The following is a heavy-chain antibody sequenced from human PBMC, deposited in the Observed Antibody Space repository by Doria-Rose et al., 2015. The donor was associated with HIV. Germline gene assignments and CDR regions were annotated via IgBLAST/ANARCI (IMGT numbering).Heavy chain of an antibody. Sequence: QITLKESGPVLVKPTETLTLTCTVSGVSLSSPGMGVSWIRQPPGKALEWLANFFSDDERSYKTSPKSRLTISRGTSKSQVCLTMTDMDPVDTATYYCARIKSSRWYHKYYFDFWGQGTLVIVSA. CDR1: GVSLSSPGMG. CDR2: FFSDDER. CDR3: ARIKSSRWYHKYYFDF. J-gene: IGHJ4*02. D-gene: IGHD6-13*01. V-gene: IGHV2-26*01.